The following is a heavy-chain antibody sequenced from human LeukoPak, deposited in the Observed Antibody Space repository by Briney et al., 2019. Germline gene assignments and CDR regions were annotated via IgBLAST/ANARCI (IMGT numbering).Heavy chain of an antibody. D-gene: IGHD6-19*01. J-gene: IGHJ4*02. V-gene: IGHV1-2*04. Sequence: ASVKVSCKASGYTFTGYYMHWVRQAPGQGLEWMGWINPNSGGTNYAQKFQGWVTMTRDTSISTAYMELSRLRSDDTAVYYCAGVGAYSSGWYDYWGQGTLVTVSS. CDR3: AGVGAYSSGWYDY. CDR1: GYTFTGYY. CDR2: INPNSGGT.